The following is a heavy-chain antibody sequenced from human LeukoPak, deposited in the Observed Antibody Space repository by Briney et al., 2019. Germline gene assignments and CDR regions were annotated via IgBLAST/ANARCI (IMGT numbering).Heavy chain of an antibody. CDR2: TYYRSKWYY. CDR1: GDSVSSNSDA. D-gene: IGHD1-26*01. CDR3: ARDPVGGSTIFDY. Sequence: SQTLSLTCAISGDSVSSNSDAWNWIRPSPSRGLEWLGRTYYRSKWYYDYAVAVKSRISINPDTSKNQFSLQLSSVTPEDTAVYYCARDPVGGSTIFDYWGQGTLVTVSS. J-gene: IGHJ4*02. V-gene: IGHV6-1*01.